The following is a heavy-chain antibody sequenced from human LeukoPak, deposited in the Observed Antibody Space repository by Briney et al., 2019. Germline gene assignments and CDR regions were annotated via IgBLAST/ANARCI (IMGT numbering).Heavy chain of an antibody. CDR2: IRSKAYGGTT. CDR3: TCGIAAAGHDAFDI. J-gene: IGHJ3*02. D-gene: IGHD6-13*01. V-gene: IGHV3-49*04. CDR1: GFTFGDYS. Sequence: PGGSLRLSCTASGFTFGDYSMNWVRQAPGKGLEWVGFIRSKAYGGTTEYAASVKGRFTISRDDSKSIAYLQMNSLKTEDTAVYYCTCGIAAAGHDAFDIWGQGTMVTVSS.